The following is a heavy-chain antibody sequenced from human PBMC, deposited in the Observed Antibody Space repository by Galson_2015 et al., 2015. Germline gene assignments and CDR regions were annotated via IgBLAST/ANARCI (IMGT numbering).Heavy chain of an antibody. D-gene: IGHD6-6*01. CDR3: ARDLSIAASMDV. V-gene: IGHV4-61*02. Sequence: TLSLTCTVSGGSISSGSYFWSWIRQPAGKGLEWIGRIYTSGSTNYNPSLKSRVTISVDTSKNQFSLKLSSVTAADTAVYYCARDLSIAASMDVWGQGTTVTVSS. CDR1: GGSISSGSYF. J-gene: IGHJ6*02. CDR2: IYTSGST.